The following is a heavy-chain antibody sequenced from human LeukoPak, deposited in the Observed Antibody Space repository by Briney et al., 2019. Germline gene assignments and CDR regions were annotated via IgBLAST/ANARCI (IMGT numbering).Heavy chain of an antibody. Sequence: GGSLRLSCTASGFTFGDYAMSWFRQAPGKGLEWVGFIRSKAYGGTTEYAASVKGRFTISRDDSKSIAYLQMNSLRAEDTAVYYCARLDYDFWSGRRNWFDPWGQGTLVTVSS. D-gene: IGHD3-3*01. V-gene: IGHV3-49*03. CDR1: GFTFGDYA. CDR3: ARLDYDFWSGRRNWFDP. J-gene: IGHJ5*02. CDR2: IRSKAYGGTT.